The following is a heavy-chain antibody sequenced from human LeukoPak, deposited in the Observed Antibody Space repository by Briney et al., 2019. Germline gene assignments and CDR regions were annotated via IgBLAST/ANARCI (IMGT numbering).Heavy chain of an antibody. CDR1: GFTFSSYW. J-gene: IGHJ6*03. CDR3: AKAGRCSSTSCYYYMDV. D-gene: IGHD2-2*01. V-gene: IGHV3-74*01. Sequence: GGSLRLSCAASGFTFSSYWMHWVRQAPGKGLVWVSRINSDGSSTSYADSVKGRLTISRDNSKNTLYLQMDSLRADDTAVYYCAKAGRCSSTSCYYYMDVWGKGTTVTVSS. CDR2: INSDGSST.